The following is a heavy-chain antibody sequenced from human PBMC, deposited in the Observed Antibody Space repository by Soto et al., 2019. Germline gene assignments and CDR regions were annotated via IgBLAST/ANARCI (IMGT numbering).Heavy chain of an antibody. V-gene: IGHV5-51*01. Sequence: GESLKISCKGSGYSFTSYWIVWVRQMPGKGLEWMGIIYPGDSDTRYSPSFQGQVTISADKSISTAYLQWSSLKASDTAMYYCARQRRGLAAAGSFDYWGQGTLVTVSS. CDR2: IYPGDSDT. CDR1: GYSFTSYW. D-gene: IGHD6-13*01. J-gene: IGHJ4*02. CDR3: ARQRRGLAAAGSFDY.